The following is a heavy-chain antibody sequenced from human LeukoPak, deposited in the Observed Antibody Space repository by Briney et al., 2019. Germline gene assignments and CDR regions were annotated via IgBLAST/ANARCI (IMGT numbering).Heavy chain of an antibody. Sequence: GGSLRVSCAASGFTFSSNAMSWVRQAPGKGLEWVSAISGSSSSGRTFYADSVKGRFTISRDNSKNTLYLQMNSLRAEDTAVYYCARGFHGYFDFDYWGQGTLVTVSS. CDR1: GFTFSSNA. CDR3: ARGFHGYFDFDY. J-gene: IGHJ4*02. CDR2: ISGSSSSGRT. V-gene: IGHV3-23*01. D-gene: IGHD3-9*01.